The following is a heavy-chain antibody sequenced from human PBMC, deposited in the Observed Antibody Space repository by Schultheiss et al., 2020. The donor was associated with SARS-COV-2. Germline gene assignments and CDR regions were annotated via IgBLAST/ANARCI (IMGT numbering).Heavy chain of an antibody. CDR3: ARGYSSGWYGD. Sequence: GGSLRLSCATSGFTLGSFWMTWVRQAPGNGLEWVANIKQDESEKYYVGSVLGRFTISRDNAKNSLYLQMNSLRAEDTAVYYCARGYSSGWYGDWGQGTLVTVSS. CDR2: IKQDESEK. J-gene: IGHJ4*02. CDR1: GFTLGSFW. D-gene: IGHD6-19*01. V-gene: IGHV3-7*03.